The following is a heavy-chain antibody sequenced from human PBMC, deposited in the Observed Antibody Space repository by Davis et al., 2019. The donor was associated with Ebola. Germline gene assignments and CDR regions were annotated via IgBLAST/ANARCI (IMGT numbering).Heavy chain of an antibody. V-gene: IGHV3-73*01. Sequence: PGGSLRLSCAASGFTFSGSAMHWVRQASGKGLEWVGRIRSKANSYATAYAASVKGRFTISRDDSKNTAYLQMNSLKTEDTAVYYCARAFNLAAAENWFDPWGQGTLVTVSS. J-gene: IGHJ5*02. CDR3: ARAFNLAAAENWFDP. D-gene: IGHD6-13*01. CDR2: IRSKANSYAT. CDR1: GFTFSGSA.